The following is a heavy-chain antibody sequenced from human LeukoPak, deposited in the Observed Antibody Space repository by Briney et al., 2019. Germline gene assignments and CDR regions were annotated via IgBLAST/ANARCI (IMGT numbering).Heavy chain of an antibody. D-gene: IGHD3-22*01. CDR3: ASTTFSLDSSGYNFDY. J-gene: IGHJ4*02. CDR2: INHSVST. CDR1: GGSFSGYY. V-gene: IGHV4-34*01. Sequence: SETLSLTCAVYGGSFSGYYWSWIRQPPGKGLEWIGEINHSVSTNYNPSLKSRVTISVDTSKNQFSLKLSSVTAADTAVYYCASTTFSLDSSGYNFDYWGQGTLVTVSS.